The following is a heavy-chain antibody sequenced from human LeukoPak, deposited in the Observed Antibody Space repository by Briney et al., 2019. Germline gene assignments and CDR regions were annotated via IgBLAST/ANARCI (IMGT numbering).Heavy chain of an antibody. V-gene: IGHV3-23*01. D-gene: IGHD6-13*01. CDR1: GFTFSNYG. J-gene: IGHJ4*02. CDR3: AKGASRIRIAAAGNDY. CDR2: ISGSGGST. Sequence: GGSLRLSCAASGFTFSNYGMSWVRQAPGKGLEWVSAISGSGGSTYYADSVKGRFTISRDNSKNTLYLQMNSLRAEDTAVYYCAKGASRIRIAAAGNDYWGQGTLVTVSS.